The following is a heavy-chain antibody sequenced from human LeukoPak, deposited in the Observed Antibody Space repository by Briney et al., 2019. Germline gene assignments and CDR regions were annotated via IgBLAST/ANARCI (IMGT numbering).Heavy chain of an antibody. Sequence: GGSLRLSCAASGFTFSSYSMNWVRQAPGKGLEWVSYISSSSSTIYYADSVKGRFTISRDNAKSSLYLQMNSLRAEDTAVYYCARPDRGGSYSNFDYWGQGTLVTVSS. J-gene: IGHJ4*02. V-gene: IGHV3-48*01. CDR2: ISSSSSTI. D-gene: IGHD3-16*01. CDR3: ARPDRGGSYSNFDY. CDR1: GFTFSSYS.